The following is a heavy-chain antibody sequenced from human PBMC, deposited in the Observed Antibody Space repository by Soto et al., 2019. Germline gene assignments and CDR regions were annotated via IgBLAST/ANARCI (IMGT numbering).Heavy chain of an antibody. Sequence: EVQLVESGGGLVKPGGSLRLSCAASGCTFSNAWMNWVRQAPGKGLEWVGRIKSKTDGGKTDYYAPVKGRFTISRDDSKNTLYLQMNSLKTEDTAVYYCTTESVYDSSPKDAFDIWGQGTMVTVSS. CDR3: TTESVYDSSPKDAFDI. V-gene: IGHV3-15*07. CDR2: IKSKTDGGKT. D-gene: IGHD3-22*01. J-gene: IGHJ3*02. CDR1: GCTFSNAW.